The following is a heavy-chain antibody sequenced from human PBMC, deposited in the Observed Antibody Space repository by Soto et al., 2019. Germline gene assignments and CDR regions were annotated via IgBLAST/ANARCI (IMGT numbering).Heavy chain of an antibody. Sequence: QLQESGPGLVKPSETLSLTCTVSGGSIISSNFYWGWIRQPPGKGLEWIGSAEYGGSTYDNPSLKSRVTLSADTSKNQFSLNLTSVTAADTAIYYCARHVRGAVTMNWFDPWGHGTLVTVSS. CDR1: GGSIISSNFY. V-gene: IGHV4-39*01. J-gene: IGHJ5*02. CDR2: AEYGGST. D-gene: IGHD4-17*01. CDR3: ARHVRGAVTMNWFDP.